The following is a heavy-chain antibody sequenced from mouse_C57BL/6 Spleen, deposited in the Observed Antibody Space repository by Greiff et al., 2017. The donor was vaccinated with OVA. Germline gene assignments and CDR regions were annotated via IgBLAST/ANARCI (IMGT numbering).Heavy chain of an antibody. CDR3: TRYDDYDAAY. V-gene: IGHV1-15*01. J-gene: IGHJ3*01. Sequence: QVQLQQSGAELVRPGASVTLSCKASGYTFTDYEMHWVKQTPVHGLEWIGAIDPETGGTAYNQKFKGKAILTADKSSSTAYMELRSLTSEDSAVYYCTRYDDYDAAYWGQGTLVTVSA. CDR2: IDPETGGT. D-gene: IGHD2-4*01. CDR1: GYTFTDYE.